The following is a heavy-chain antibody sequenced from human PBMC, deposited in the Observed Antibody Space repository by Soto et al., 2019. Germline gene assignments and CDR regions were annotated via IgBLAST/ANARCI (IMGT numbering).Heavy chain of an antibody. J-gene: IGHJ4*02. CDR3: AQQAGYSSAPFDY. CDR2: ISGGGGTT. D-gene: IGHD6-19*01. V-gene: IGHV3-23*01. CDR1: GFTFSYYA. Sequence: GGSLRLSCAASGFTFSYYAMSWVRQTPGTGLEWVSGISGGGGTTYYAASVKGRFTISRDNSKNTLYLQINSLRAEDTAIYHCAQQAGYSSAPFDYWGQGNLVTVSS.